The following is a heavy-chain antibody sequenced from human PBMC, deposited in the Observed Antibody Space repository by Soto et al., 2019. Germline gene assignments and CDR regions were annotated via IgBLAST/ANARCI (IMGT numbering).Heavy chain of an antibody. D-gene: IGHD3-10*01. CDR3: ARANNVLPGGYFDY. V-gene: IGHV4-30-2*01. Sequence: QLQLQESGSGLVKPSQTLSLTCAVSGGSISSGGYSWSWIRQPPGKGLEWIGYIYHSGSTYYNPSLKSRVTISVDRAKNQFSRKRSSVTAADTAVYYCARANNVLPGGYFDYWGQGTLVTVSS. J-gene: IGHJ4*02. CDR2: IYHSGST. CDR1: GGSISSGGYS.